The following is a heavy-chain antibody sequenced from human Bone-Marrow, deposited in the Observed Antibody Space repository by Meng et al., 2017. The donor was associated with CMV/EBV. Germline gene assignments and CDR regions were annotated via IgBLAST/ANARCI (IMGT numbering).Heavy chain of an antibody. D-gene: IGHD6-19*01. CDR1: GGSISSSSYY. V-gene: IGHV4-39*01. CDR2: IYYSGST. CDR3: ASDSSGYYCFDS. Sequence: SETLSLTCTVSGGSISSSSYYWAWIRQPPGKGLEWIGSIYYSGSTYYNPSLKSRVTMSVDTSKNQFPLKLSSVTAADTAVFYCASDSSGYYCFDSWGQGTLVTVSS. J-gene: IGHJ4*02.